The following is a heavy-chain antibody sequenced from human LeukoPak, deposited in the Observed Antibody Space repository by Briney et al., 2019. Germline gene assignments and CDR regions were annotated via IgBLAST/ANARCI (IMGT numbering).Heavy chain of an antibody. CDR3: CGSGWFAGPFGY. D-gene: IGHD6-19*01. CDR1: GGSITENGYY. CDR2: MHYSGST. V-gene: IGHV4-39*07. Sequence: LETLSLTCSVSGGSITENGYYWGWIRQSPETGLEWIGSMHYSGSTYYNPSLNSRVTISVDTSKNQFSLKLTSVTAADTAVYYCCGSGWFAGPFGYWGQGALVTVSS. J-gene: IGHJ4*02.